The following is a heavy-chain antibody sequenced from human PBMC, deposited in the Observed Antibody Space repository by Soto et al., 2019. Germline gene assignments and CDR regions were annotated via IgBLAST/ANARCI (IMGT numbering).Heavy chain of an antibody. CDR2: IVVGSGNT. CDR3: AAGDYDDCSGYYYLGYYYYGMDV. CDR1: GFTFTSSA. Sequence: SVKVSCKASGFTFTSSAVQWVRQARGQRLEWIGWIVVGSGNTNYAQKFQERVTITRDMSTSTAYMELSGLRSEDTAVYYCAAGDYDDCSGYYYLGYYYYGMDVWGQGTTVTVSS. D-gene: IGHD3-22*01. J-gene: IGHJ6*02. V-gene: IGHV1-58*01.